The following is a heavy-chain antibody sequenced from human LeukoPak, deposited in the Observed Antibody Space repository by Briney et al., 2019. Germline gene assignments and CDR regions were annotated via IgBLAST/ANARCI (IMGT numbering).Heavy chain of an antibody. Sequence: GGSLRLSCAASGFTFSSYSMHWVRQAPGKGLEWVAVISYDGSNKYYADSVKGRFTISRDNSKNTLYLQMNSLRAEDTAVYYCAKERYYYGSGTNFDYWGQGTLVTVSS. CDR3: AKERYYYGSGTNFDY. D-gene: IGHD3-10*01. CDR1: GFTFSSYS. J-gene: IGHJ4*02. V-gene: IGHV3-30*18. CDR2: ISYDGSNK.